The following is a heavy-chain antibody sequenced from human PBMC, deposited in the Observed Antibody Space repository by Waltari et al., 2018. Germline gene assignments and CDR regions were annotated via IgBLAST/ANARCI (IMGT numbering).Heavy chain of an antibody. CDR3: AREGYSSSDWFDP. J-gene: IGHJ5*02. CDR2: IKQDGSEK. V-gene: IGHV3-7*01. CDR1: GFPFSSYG. Sequence: EVQLVESGGGLVQPGGSLRLSCAASGFPFSSYGMSWVRRAPGKGLEWVANIKQDGSEKYYVDSVKGRFTISRDNAKNSLYLQMNSLRAEDTAVYYCAREGYSSSDWFDPWGQGTLVTVSS. D-gene: IGHD6-13*01.